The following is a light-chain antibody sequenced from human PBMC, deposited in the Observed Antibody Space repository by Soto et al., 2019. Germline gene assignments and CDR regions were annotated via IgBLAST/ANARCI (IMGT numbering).Light chain of an antibody. Sequence: EIVLTQSPGTLSLFPGERATLSCRASQSISSNYLAWYQQKPGQAPRLLIHGASNRATGIPDRFSDAGSGTDFTLTISRLEPEDFAVYYCHQYGSAPAWTFGQGTKVEIK. CDR2: GAS. J-gene: IGKJ1*01. CDR1: QSISSNY. V-gene: IGKV3-20*01. CDR3: HQYGSAPAWT.